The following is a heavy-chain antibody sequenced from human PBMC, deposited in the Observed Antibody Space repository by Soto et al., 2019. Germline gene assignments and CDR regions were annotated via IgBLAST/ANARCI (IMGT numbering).Heavy chain of an antibody. CDR3: ARALVVPAATIDY. J-gene: IGHJ4*02. CDR1: GVSISSGGYD. V-gene: IGHV4-31*03. CDR2: IYYSGST. Sequence: QVQLQESGPGLVKPSQTLSLTCTVSGVSISSGGYDWSWIRQHPGKGLEWIGYIYYSGSTYYNPSLKSRATVLVDTSKNRFSLKLCSVTAADTAVDYCARALVVPAATIDYWGQGTMVTVSS. D-gene: IGHD2-2*01.